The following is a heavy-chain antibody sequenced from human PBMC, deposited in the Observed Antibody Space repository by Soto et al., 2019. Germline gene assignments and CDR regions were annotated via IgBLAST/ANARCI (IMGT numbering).Heavy chain of an antibody. CDR2: INPYNGNT. D-gene: IGHD3-16*01. CDR1: GYTFTSSG. J-gene: IGHJ4*02. V-gene: IGHV1-18*01. CDR3: ARDWFGIDY. Sequence: QVQLVQSGAEVKKPGASVKVSCKASGYTFTSSGISWVRQAPGQGLEWMGWINPYNGNTNYAQKLQGRVTMTTDTATNSAYMELRSLRYDDSAVYCCARDWFGIDYWGQGTLVTVSS.